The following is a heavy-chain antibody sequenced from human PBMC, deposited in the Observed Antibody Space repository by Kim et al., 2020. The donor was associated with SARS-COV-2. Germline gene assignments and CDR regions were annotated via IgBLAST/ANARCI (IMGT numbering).Heavy chain of an antibody. V-gene: IGHV3-43*01. J-gene: IGHJ6*02. Sequence: GGSLRLSCAASGFTFDDYTMHWVRQAPGKGLEWVSLISWDGGSTYYADSAKGRFTISRDNSKNSLYLQMNSLRTEDTALYYCAKEVSSVAATKYYYYGMDVWGQGTTVTVSS. CDR2: ISWDGGST. CDR1: GFTFDDYT. CDR3: AKEVSSVAATKYYYYGMDV. D-gene: IGHD6-19*01.